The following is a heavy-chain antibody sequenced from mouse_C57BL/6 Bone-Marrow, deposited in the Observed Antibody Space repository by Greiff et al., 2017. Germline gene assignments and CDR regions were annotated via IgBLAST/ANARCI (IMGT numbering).Heavy chain of an antibody. CDR1: GYAFSSSW. Sequence: QVQLKQSGPELVKPGASVKISCKASGYAFSSSWMNWVKQRPGKGLEWIGRIYPGDGDTNYNGKFKGKATLTADKSSSTAYMQLSSLTSEDSAVYFCLITTVVARFPYFDYWGKGTTLTVSS. J-gene: IGHJ2*01. D-gene: IGHD1-1*01. CDR2: IYPGDGDT. CDR3: LITTVVARFPYFDY. V-gene: IGHV1-82*01.